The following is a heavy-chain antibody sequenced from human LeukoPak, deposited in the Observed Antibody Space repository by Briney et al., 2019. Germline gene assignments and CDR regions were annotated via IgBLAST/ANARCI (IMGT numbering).Heavy chain of an antibody. J-gene: IGHJ5*02. CDR3: VRDDSPGT. D-gene: IGHD3-10*01. CDR2: IKEDGSEQ. Sequence: GGSLRLSCAASGFSFSTFWMTWVRQAPGKGLEWVANIKEDGSEQYYVDSVKGRFTISRDNAKNSLYLQMNSLRAEDTAVYYCVRDDSPGTWGQGTLVTVSS. V-gene: IGHV3-7*01. CDR1: GFSFSTFW.